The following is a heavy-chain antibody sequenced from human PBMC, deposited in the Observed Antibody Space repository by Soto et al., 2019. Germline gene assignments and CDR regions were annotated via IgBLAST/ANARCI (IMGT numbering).Heavy chain of an antibody. Sequence: GRFTISRDNSKNTLYLQMGSLRAEDLAVYYCARAVWYTSGCPDYWGQGTLVTVSS. CDR3: ARAVWYTSGCPDY. V-gene: IGHV3-64*01. J-gene: IGHJ4*02. D-gene: IGHD6-19*01.